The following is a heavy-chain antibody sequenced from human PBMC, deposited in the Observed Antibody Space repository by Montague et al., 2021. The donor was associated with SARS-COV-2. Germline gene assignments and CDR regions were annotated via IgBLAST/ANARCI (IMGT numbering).Heavy chain of an antibody. CDR1: GFSLSTSGMC. CDR3: ARILVAAAGSPFDP. CDR2: XDWDDDK. J-gene: IGHJ5*02. V-gene: IGHV2-70*11. D-gene: IGHD6-13*01. Sequence: PALVKPTQTLTLTCTFSGFSLSTSGMCVSWIRQPPGKALEWLARXDWDDDKHYSTSLKTRLTISKDTSKNQVVLTMTNMDPVDTATYYCARILVAAAGSPFDPWGQGTLVTVSS.